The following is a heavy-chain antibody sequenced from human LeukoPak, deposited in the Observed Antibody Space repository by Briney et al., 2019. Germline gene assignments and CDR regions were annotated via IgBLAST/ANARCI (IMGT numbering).Heavy chain of an antibody. CDR2: IYHSGST. J-gene: IGHJ4*02. CDR1: GYSISSGFY. D-gene: IGHD4-23*01. Sequence: SETLSLTCTVSGYSISSGFYWGWIRQPPGKGLECIGSIYHSGSTYYNPSLKSRVTISVDTSKNQFSLNLSSVTAADTAMYYCARAVGTSRNFFEYWGQGTLVTVSS. CDR3: ARAVGTSRNFFEY. V-gene: IGHV4-38-2*02.